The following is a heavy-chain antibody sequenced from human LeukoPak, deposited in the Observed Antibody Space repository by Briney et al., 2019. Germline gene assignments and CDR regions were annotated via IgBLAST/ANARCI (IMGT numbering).Heavy chain of an antibody. J-gene: IGHJ4*02. D-gene: IGHD3-3*01. CDR3: EFWSGYYPDIVFDY. CDR1: GFTFSSYS. Sequence: GGSLRLSCAASGFTFSSYSMNWVRQAPGKGLEWVSSISSSSSYIYYADLVKGRFTISRDNAKNSLYLQMNSLRAEDTAVYYCEFWSGYYPDIVFDYWGQGTLVTVSS. V-gene: IGHV3-21*01. CDR2: ISSSSSYI.